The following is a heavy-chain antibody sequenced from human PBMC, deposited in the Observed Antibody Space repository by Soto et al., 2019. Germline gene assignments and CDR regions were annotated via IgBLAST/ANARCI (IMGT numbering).Heavy chain of an antibody. D-gene: IGHD3-22*01. J-gene: IGHJ4*02. CDR1: GFTFSSYA. V-gene: IGHV3-23*01. CDR3: AKAPYNYYDSSGYYFDY. Sequence: GGSLRLSCAASGFTFSSYAMSWVRQAPGKGLEWVSAISGSGGSTYYADSVKGRFTISRDNSKNTLYLQMNSLRAEDTTVYYCAKAPYNYYDSSGYYFDYWGQGTLVTVSS. CDR2: ISGSGGST.